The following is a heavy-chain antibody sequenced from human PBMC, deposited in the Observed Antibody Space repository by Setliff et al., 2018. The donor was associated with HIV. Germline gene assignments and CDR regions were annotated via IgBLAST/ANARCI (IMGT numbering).Heavy chain of an antibody. CDR2: INPSGGST. J-gene: IGHJ4*02. CDR1: GYTFPSYH. V-gene: IGHV1-46*01. D-gene: IGHD3-9*01. Sequence: KVSCKASGYTFPSYHMYWVRQAPGQGLEWMGAINPSGGSTRYAQKFQGRVTMTRDTSTSTVYMELSSLRSEDTAVYYCARDLSISNPYYDILTGPGVYWGQGTLVTVSS. CDR3: ARDLSISNPYYDILTGPGVY.